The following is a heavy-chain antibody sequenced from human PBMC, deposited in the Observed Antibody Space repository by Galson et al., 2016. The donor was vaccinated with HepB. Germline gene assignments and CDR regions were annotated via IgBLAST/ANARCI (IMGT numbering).Heavy chain of an antibody. CDR2: ISTTGITR. CDR3: ARDSTDCYGFDH. V-gene: IGHV3-11*04. J-gene: IGHJ4*02. Sequence: SLRLSCAGSGFTFSANYMNWIRQAPGKGLEWMAYISTTGITRYYADSVKGRFTISRDNANSSLYLQMDSLRPDDTAVYFCARDSTDCYGFDHWGQGILVTVSS. D-gene: IGHD6-19*01. CDR1: GFTFSANY.